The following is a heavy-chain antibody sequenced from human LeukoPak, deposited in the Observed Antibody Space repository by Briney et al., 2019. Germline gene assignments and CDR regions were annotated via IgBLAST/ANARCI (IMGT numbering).Heavy chain of an antibody. CDR2: IIPIFGTA. CDR3: ARGPSYGSGSYYKY. D-gene: IGHD3-10*01. V-gene: IGHV1-69*13. CDR1: GGTFSSYA. Sequence: ASVKVSCKASGGTFSSYAISWVRQAPGQGLEWMGGIIPIFGTASYAQKFQGRVTITADESTSTAYMELSSLRSEDTAVYYCARGPSYGSGSYYKYWGQGTLVTVSS. J-gene: IGHJ4*02.